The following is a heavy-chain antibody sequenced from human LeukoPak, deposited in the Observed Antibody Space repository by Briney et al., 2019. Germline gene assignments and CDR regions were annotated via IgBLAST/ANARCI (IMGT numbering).Heavy chain of an antibody. D-gene: IGHD4-17*01. CDR2: IRQDGSQK. J-gene: IGHJ4*02. Sequence: GGSLRLSCAASGFTFSSYWMSWVRQAPGKGLEWVATIRQDGSQKYYVDSVKGRFTISRDNAKNSLYLQMNSLRAEDTAVYYCARESGSVTSEVDFDYWGQGTLVTVSS. V-gene: IGHV3-7*01. CDR1: GFTFSSYW. CDR3: ARESGSVTSEVDFDY.